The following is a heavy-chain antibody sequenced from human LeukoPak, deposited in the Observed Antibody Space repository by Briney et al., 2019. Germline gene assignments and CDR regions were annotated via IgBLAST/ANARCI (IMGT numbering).Heavy chain of an antibody. CDR2: IKQDGSEK. CDR1: GFSFSRYW. D-gene: IGHD2-15*01. J-gene: IGHJ5*02. V-gene: IGHV3-7*01. Sequence: GGSLRLSCADSGFSFSRYWMSWVRQAPGKGLEWVANIKQDGSEKYYVDCVKGRFTISRDNTKNSLYLQMNSLRAEDTAVYYCARVGERSDCSGGSCYQGSWFDPWGQGTLVIVSS. CDR3: ARVGERSDCSGGSCYQGSWFDP.